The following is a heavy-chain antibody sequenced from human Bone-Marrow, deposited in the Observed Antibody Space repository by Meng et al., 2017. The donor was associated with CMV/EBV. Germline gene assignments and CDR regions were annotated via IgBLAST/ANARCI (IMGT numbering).Heavy chain of an antibody. Sequence: CHVSGVSIVTSSWSWIRQPAGKGLEWIGRIFTDGSTNYNPSLSSRLTMSVDTSVNQFSLRLTSVTAADTALYYCARDRGGVYYVDYWGQGILVTVSS. V-gene: IGHV4-4*07. CDR1: GVSIVTSS. J-gene: IGHJ4*02. D-gene: IGHD2-15*01. CDR2: IFTDGST. CDR3: ARDRGGVYYVDY.